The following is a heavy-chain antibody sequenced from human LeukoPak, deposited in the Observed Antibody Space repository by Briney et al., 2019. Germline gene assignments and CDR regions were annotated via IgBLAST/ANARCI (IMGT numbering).Heavy chain of an antibody. Sequence: GASVKVSCKASGYTFTSYGISWVRLAPGQGPEWMGWISAYNGITNYAQKLQGRVTMTTDTSTSTAYMELRSLTSDDTAVYYCARSQWELSSYYFDCWGQGTLVTVSS. V-gene: IGHV1-18*01. CDR3: ARSQWELSSYYFDC. CDR1: GYTFTSYG. J-gene: IGHJ4*02. CDR2: ISAYNGIT. D-gene: IGHD1-26*01.